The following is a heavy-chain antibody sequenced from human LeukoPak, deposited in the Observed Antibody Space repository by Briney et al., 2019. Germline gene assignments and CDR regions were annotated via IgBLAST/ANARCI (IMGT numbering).Heavy chain of an antibody. V-gene: IGHV3-23*01. CDR2: ISGSGGST. J-gene: IGHJ5*02. D-gene: IGHD1-7*01. Sequence: GGSLRLSCAASGFTFSSYAMSWVRQAPGKGLEWVSAISGSGGSTYYADSVKGRFTISRDNSKNTLYLEMNSLRVEDTAVYYCAKDGTGTTRVNWFDPWGQGTLVTVSS. CDR1: GFTFSSYA. CDR3: AKDGTGTTRVNWFDP.